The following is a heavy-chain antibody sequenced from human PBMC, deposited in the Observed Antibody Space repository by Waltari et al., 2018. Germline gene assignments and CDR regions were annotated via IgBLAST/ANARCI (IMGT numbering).Heavy chain of an antibody. J-gene: IGHJ4*02. D-gene: IGHD6-25*01. CDR1: GGSIRSRSYS. CDR3: AREGDSRGIDY. Sequence: QLQLQASGPGLVKPSETLSLPCTVSGGSIRSRSYSWGWIRQPPGKGLEWIGSIYYSGSTYYNPSLKSRVTISVDTSKNQFSLKLSSVTAADTAVYYCAREGDSRGIDYWGQGTLVTVSS. CDR2: IYYSGST. V-gene: IGHV4-39*07.